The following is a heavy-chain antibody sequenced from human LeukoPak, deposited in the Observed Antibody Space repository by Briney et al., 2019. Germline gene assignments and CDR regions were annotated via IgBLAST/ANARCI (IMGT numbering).Heavy chain of an antibody. Sequence: SETLSLTCAVYGGSFSGYSWTWIRQSPGKGLEWIGEINHRATTDYNPSLKSRVSLSVDASKNQFSLKLTSVTAADTAVYYCARGPKDTSMLMKNYVNFFDMWGQGTLVTVSS. D-gene: IGHD5-18*01. CDR1: GGSFSGYS. CDR2: INHRATT. V-gene: IGHV4-34*01. CDR3: ARGPKDTSMLMKNYVNFFDM. J-gene: IGHJ4*02.